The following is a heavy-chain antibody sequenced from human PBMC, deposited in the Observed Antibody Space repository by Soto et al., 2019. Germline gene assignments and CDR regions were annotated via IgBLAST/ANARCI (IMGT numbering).Heavy chain of an antibody. CDR2: ISWNSGSI. J-gene: IGHJ5*02. D-gene: IGHD5-12*01. Sequence: GGSLRLSCAASGFTFDDYAMHWVRQAPGKGLEWVSGISWNSGSIGYADSVKGRFTISRDNAKNSLYLQMNSLRAEDTALYYCAKEGDIVATLWFDPWGQGTLVTVSS. CDR3: AKEGDIVATLWFDP. CDR1: GFTFDDYA. V-gene: IGHV3-9*01.